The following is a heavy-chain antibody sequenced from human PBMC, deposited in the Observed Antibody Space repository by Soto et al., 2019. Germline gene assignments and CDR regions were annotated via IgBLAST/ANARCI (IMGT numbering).Heavy chain of an antibody. CDR1: GFTFSDYY. D-gene: IGHD2-2*02. J-gene: IGHJ3*02. V-gene: IGHV3-11*01. Sequence: EGSLRLSCAASGFTFSDYYMSWIRQAPGKGLEWVSYISSSGSTIYYADSVKGRFTISRDNAKNSLYLQMNSLRAEDTAVYYCARAGLVVPAAISGAFDIWGQGTMVTVSS. CDR3: ARAGLVVPAAISGAFDI. CDR2: ISSSGSTI.